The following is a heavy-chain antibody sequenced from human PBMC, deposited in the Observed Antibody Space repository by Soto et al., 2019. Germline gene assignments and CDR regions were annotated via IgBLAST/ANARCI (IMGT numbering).Heavy chain of an antibody. D-gene: IGHD3-22*01. J-gene: IGHJ4*02. V-gene: IGHV4-39*07. CDR3: ARDLSPPNYYDSSGYSH. Sequence: SETLSLTCTVSGGSISSSSYYWGWIRQPPGKGLEWIGSIYYSGSTYYNPSLKSRVTISVDTSKNQFSLKLSSVTAADTAVYYCARDLSPPNYYDSSGYSHWGQGTLVTVSS. CDR2: IYYSGST. CDR1: GGSISSSSYY.